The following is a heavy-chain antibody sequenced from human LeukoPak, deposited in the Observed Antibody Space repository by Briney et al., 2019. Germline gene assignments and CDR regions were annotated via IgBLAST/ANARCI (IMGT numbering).Heavy chain of an antibody. V-gene: IGHV3-23*01. CDR2: IGTRGDGI. D-gene: IGHD7-27*01. CDR1: DFTFSSYT. Sequence: GGSLRLSCVASDFTFSSYTMIWVRQAPGKALEWVSVIGTRGDGIHYADSVKGRFTISRDDSKNTLYLQMNSLRAEDTAVYYCARDPNWGSGYWGQGTLVAVSS. CDR3: ARDPNWGSGY. J-gene: IGHJ4*02.